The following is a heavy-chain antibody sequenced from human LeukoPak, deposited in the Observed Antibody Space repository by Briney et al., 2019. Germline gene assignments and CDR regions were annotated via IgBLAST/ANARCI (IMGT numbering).Heavy chain of an antibody. Sequence: GESLKISCKGSGYSFTSYWIGWVRQMPGKGLEWMGIIYPGDSDTRYSPSFQGQVTISADKSISTAYLQWSSRKASDTAMYYCARPGSSWYDRWAFDIWGQGTMVTVSS. V-gene: IGHV5-51*01. D-gene: IGHD6-13*01. CDR3: ARPGSSWYDRWAFDI. CDR2: IYPGDSDT. J-gene: IGHJ3*02. CDR1: GYSFTSYW.